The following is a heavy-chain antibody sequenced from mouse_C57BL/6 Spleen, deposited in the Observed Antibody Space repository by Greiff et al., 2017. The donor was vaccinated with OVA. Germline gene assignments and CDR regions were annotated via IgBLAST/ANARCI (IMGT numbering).Heavy chain of an antibody. Sequence: QVQLKQSGPELVKPGASVKISCKASGYAFSSSWMNWVKQRPGKGLEWIGRIYPGDGDTNYNGKFKGKATLTADKSSSTAYMQLSSLTSEDSAVYFCARSRWDEGYFDVWGTGTTVTVSS. CDR1: GYAFSSSW. D-gene: IGHD4-1*01. CDR2: IYPGDGDT. CDR3: ARSRWDEGYFDV. J-gene: IGHJ1*03. V-gene: IGHV1-82*01.